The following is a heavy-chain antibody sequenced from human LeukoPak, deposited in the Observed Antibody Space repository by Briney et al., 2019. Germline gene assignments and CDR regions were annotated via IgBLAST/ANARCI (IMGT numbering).Heavy chain of an antibody. CDR2: IYTSGST. V-gene: IGHV4-4*07. J-gene: IGHJ5*02. D-gene: IGHD2-15*01. CDR1: GGSISSYY. Sequence: PSETLSLTCTVSGGSISSYYWSWIRRPAGKGLEWIGRIYTSGSTNYNPSLKSRVTMSVDTSKNQFSLKLSSVTAADTAVYYCARDPIFYCSGGSCYSNWFDPWGQGTLVTVSS. CDR3: ARDPIFYCSGGSCYSNWFDP.